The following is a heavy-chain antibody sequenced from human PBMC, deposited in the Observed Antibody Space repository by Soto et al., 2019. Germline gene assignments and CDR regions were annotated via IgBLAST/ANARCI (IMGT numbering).Heavy chain of an antibody. CDR2: ISGSGGST. J-gene: IGHJ3*02. CDR1: GFYCSRYF. D-gene: IGHD2-2*01. CDR3: ATYQLLRAFDI. Sequence: GGFLRLSGAASGFYCSRYFMNWVRQAPGKGLEWVSAISGSGGSTYYADSVKGRFTISRDNSKNTLYLQMNSLRAVDTAVYYCATYQLLRAFDIWGQGTMVTV. V-gene: IGHV3-23*01.